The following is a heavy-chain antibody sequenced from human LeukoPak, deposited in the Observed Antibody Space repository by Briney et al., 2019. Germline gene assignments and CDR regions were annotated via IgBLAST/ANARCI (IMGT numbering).Heavy chain of an antibody. CDR3: ARDKGAFDI. V-gene: IGHV3-21*01. CDR2: ITSSSSYT. CDR1: GFTFSTYN. Sequence: PGGSLRLSCAASGFTFSTYNMNWVRQAPGKGLEWVSSITSSSSYTFYADSVKGRFTISRDNAKSSLYLQMNSLRAEDTAVYYCARDKGAFDIWGQGTMVTVSS. J-gene: IGHJ3*02.